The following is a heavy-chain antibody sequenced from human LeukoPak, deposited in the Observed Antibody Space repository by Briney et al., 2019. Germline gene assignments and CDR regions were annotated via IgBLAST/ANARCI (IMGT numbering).Heavy chain of an antibody. CDR2: IYYSGST. D-gene: IGHD3-10*01. CDR1: GGSISSYY. Sequence: SETLSLTCTVSGGSISSYYWSWIRQPPGKGLEWIGYIYYSGSTNYNPSLKSRVTISVDTSKNQFSLKLSSVTAADTAVYYCARDLGDYYGSVTSGSFDIWGQGTMVTVSS. V-gene: IGHV4-59*01. CDR3: ARDLGDYYGSVTSGSFDI. J-gene: IGHJ3*02.